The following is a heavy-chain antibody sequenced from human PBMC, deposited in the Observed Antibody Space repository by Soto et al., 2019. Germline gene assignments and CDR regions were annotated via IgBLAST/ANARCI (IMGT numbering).Heavy chain of an antibody. J-gene: IGHJ6*02. CDR1: GYTFTGYY. V-gene: IGHV1-2*04. CDR3: ARAGGIAAAGTLGDYYYYGMDV. CDR2: INPNSGGT. D-gene: IGHD6-13*01. Sequence: ASVKVSCKASGYTFTGYYMHWVRQAPGQGLEWMGWINPNSGGTNYAQKFQGWVTMTRDTSISTAYMELSRLRSDDTAVYYCARAGGIAAAGTLGDYYYYGMDVWGQGTTVPSP.